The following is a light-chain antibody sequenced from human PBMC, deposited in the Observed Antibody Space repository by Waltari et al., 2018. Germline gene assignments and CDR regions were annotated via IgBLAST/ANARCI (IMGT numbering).Light chain of an antibody. CDR2: EDN. CDR3: QSSDNSPQVI. V-gene: IGLV6-57*04. CDR1: SGSIGSNY. J-gene: IGLJ2*01. Sequence: NFLLTQPHSVSASPGKTITISCSRSSGSIGSNYVQWYQQRPGSAPITLIYEDNQRPSGVPVRFSGSIDSSSNSASLTIAGLRTEDEADYYCQSSDNSPQVIFGGGTKLAVL.